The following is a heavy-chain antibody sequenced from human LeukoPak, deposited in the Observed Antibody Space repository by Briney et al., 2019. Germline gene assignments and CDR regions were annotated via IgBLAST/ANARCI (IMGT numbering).Heavy chain of an antibody. D-gene: IGHD6-19*01. CDR3: ARSSSGWLTEGVDY. Sequence: ASVKVSCKASGYTFTGYYMHWVRQAPGQGLEWMGWINPNSGGTNYAQKFQGWVTMTRDTSISTAYMELSRLRSDDTAVYYCARSSSGWLTEGVDYWGQGTLVTVSS. CDR2: INPNSGGT. V-gene: IGHV1-2*04. CDR1: GYTFTGYY. J-gene: IGHJ4*02.